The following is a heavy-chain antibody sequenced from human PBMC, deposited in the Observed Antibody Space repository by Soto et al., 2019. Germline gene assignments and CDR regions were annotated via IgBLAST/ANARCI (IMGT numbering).Heavy chain of an antibody. CDR1: GGSISSYY. Sequence: QVQLQESGPGLVKPSETLSLTCTVSGGSISSYYWSWIRQPPGKGLEWIGYIYYSGSTNYNPSLKSRVTISVDTSKNQFSLKLSSVTAADTAVYYCARDVMAYGDSPYYGMDVWGQGTTVTVSS. CDR3: ARDVMAYGDSPYYGMDV. D-gene: IGHD4-17*01. CDR2: IYYSGST. J-gene: IGHJ6*02. V-gene: IGHV4-59*01.